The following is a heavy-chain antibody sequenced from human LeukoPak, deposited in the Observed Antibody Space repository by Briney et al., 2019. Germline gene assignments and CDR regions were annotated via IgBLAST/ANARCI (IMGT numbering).Heavy chain of an antibody. CDR1: GGSISSYY. V-gene: IGHV4-4*07. D-gene: IGHD4-17*01. J-gene: IGHJ4*02. CDR3: ARLSTVTTSFDY. Sequence: SETLSLTCTVSGGSISSYYRSWIRQPAGKGLVWIGRIYTSGTTHYNPSLKSRVTMSVDTSKNQFSLKLSSVTAADTAVYYCARLSTVTTSFDYWGQGTLVTVSS. CDR2: IYTSGTT.